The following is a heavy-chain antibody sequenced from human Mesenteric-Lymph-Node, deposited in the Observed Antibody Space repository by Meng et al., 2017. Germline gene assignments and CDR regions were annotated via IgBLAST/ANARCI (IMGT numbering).Heavy chain of an antibody. J-gene: IGHJ6*02. CDR3: TTEDYTLWFGESTQSNYGMDV. Sequence: GGSLRLSCAASGFTFSNAWMSWVRQAPGKGLEWVGRIKSKTDGGTTDYAAPVKGRFTISRDDSKNTLYLQMNSLKTEDTAVYYCTTEDYTLWFGESTQSNYGMDVWGQGTTVTVSS. CDR1: GFTFSNAW. D-gene: IGHD3-10*01. CDR2: IKSKTDGGTT. V-gene: IGHV3-15*01.